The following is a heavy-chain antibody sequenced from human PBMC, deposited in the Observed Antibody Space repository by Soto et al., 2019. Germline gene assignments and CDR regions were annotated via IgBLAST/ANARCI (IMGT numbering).Heavy chain of an antibody. CDR2: ISYDGSNT. CDR3: AKDQAGSTLGFFDI. V-gene: IGHV3-30*18. CDR1: GFTFSTYG. D-gene: IGHD3-10*01. Sequence: GSLRLSCAASGFTFSTYGMHWVRQAPGKGLEWVAVISYDGSNTYYADSVKGRFTFSRDNSKNTLYLQMNSLRAEDTAVYYCAKDQAGSTLGFFDIWGQGTMVTVSS. J-gene: IGHJ3*02.